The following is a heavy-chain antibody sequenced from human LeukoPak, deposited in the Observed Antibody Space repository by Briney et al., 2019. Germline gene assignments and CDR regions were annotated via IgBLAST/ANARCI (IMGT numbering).Heavy chain of an antibody. D-gene: IGHD3-10*01. Sequence: ASVKVSCKVSGYTLTELSMHWMRQAPGKGLEWMGGFDPEDGETIYAQKFQGRVTMTEDTSTDTAYMELSSLRSEDTAVYYCATDTWGGFRYDYWGQGTLVTVSS. J-gene: IGHJ4*02. CDR1: GYTLTELS. CDR3: ATDTWGGFRYDY. CDR2: FDPEDGET. V-gene: IGHV1-24*01.